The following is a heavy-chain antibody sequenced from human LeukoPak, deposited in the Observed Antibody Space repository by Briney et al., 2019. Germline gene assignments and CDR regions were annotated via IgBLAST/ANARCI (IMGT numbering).Heavy chain of an antibody. Sequence: GGSLRLSCAASGFTFSSYWMNWVRQAPGKGLEWVANIRIDGGEKYYMDSVRGRFTISRDNAKNSLYLQMHSLRVEDTAVYYCVREAGGSSWYGDYWGQGTLVTVSS. D-gene: IGHD6-13*01. V-gene: IGHV3-7*01. CDR1: GFTFSSYW. CDR3: VREAGGSSWYGDY. J-gene: IGHJ4*02. CDR2: IRIDGGEK.